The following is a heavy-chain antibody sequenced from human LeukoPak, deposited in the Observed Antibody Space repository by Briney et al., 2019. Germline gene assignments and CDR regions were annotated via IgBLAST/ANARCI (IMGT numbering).Heavy chain of an antibody. CDR3: AKDSSAYCGGDCYSTYFDY. V-gene: IGHV3-23*01. D-gene: IGHD2-21*01. CDR2: ISGSGGST. CDR1: GFTFSSYA. Sequence: PGGSLRLSCAASGFTFSSYAMSWVRQAPGKGLEWVSAISGSGGSTYYADSVKGRFTISRDNSKNTLYLQMNSLRAEDTAVYYCAKDSSAYCGGDCYSTYFDYWGQGTLVTVSS. J-gene: IGHJ4*02.